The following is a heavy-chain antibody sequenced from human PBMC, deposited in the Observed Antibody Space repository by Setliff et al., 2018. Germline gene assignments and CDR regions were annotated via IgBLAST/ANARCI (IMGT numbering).Heavy chain of an antibody. D-gene: IGHD3-16*01. CDR3: ARPLEESFGGVRDSDAFDV. CDR2: IYYNGST. CDR1: GGSIRSSYYY. J-gene: IGHJ3*01. Sequence: LSLTCSVSGGSIRSSYYYWGWIRQPPGKGLEWIGSIYYNGSTHFNPSLKSRVAISVDTSKNLLSLRVNSVTATDTAVYYCARPLEESFGGVRDSDAFDVWGQGTMVTVSS. V-gene: IGHV4-39*01.